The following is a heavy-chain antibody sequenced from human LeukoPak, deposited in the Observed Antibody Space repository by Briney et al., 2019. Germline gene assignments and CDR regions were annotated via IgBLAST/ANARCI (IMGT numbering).Heavy chain of an antibody. CDR3: ARDIASQGTHT. V-gene: IGHV3-7*01. CDR2: IKQDGSEK. CDR1: SGYW. D-gene: IGHD6-13*01. J-gene: IGHJ5*02. Sequence: TGGSLRLSCAAFSGYWMTWVRQAPGKGLEWVANIKQDGSEKYYVDSVKGRFTISRDNAKNSLFLQMNSLRAEDTAVYYCARDIASQGTHTWGQGTLVTVSS.